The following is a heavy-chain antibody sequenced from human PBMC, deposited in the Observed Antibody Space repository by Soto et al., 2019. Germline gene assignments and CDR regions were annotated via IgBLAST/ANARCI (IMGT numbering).Heavy chain of an antibody. CDR2: ISWDGADT. J-gene: IGHJ3*02. CDR3: AKFGWGGSYSEPHASDI. V-gene: IGHV3-43*01. Sequence: EVLLVESGGGVVQPGGSLRLSCAASGFPFEDHSMNWVRLVPGKGLEWVSLISWDGADTYYADSVKGRFTISRDNSKNSLYLHMNSMTTEDTALYSCAKFGWGGSYSEPHASDIWGQGTMVTVSS. D-gene: IGHD1-26*01. CDR1: GFPFEDHS.